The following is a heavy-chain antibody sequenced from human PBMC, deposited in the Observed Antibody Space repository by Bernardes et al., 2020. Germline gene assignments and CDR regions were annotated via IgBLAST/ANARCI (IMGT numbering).Heavy chain of an antibody. J-gene: IGHJ5*02. CDR2: ISSSGRTL. CDR1: GFTFSSYE. D-gene: IGHD1-20*01. Sequence: VEALIRSCAASGFTFSSYEMNWVRQAPGQGLEWVSYISSSGRTLYYADSVKGRFTISRDNAKNSLYLQMNSLRAEDTAVYYCARDVRYNGAFDPWGQGTLVNVSS. V-gene: IGHV3-48*03. CDR3: ARDVRYNGAFDP.